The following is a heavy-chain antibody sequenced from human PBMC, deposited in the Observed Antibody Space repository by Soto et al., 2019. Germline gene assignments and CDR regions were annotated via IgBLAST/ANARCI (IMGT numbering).Heavy chain of an antibody. D-gene: IGHD3-10*01. CDR1: GDTFTSYY. V-gene: IGHV1-46*01. CDR3: VRHLRARGVVRDGPLDS. CDR2: INPSGDT. Sequence: ASVKVSCKASGDTFTSYYMHWVRQAPGQGLEWMGIINPSGDTSYAQKFQGRVTLSADTSISTAYLHWSSLKASDTAIYFCVRHLRARGVVRDGPLDSWGQGTLVTVSS. J-gene: IGHJ4*02.